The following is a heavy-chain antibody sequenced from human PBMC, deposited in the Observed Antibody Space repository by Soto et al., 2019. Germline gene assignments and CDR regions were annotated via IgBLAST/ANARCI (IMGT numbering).Heavy chain of an antibody. J-gene: IGHJ4*02. V-gene: IGHV3-30-3*01. Sequence: GVSLRLSCAASGFTFSNHAMHWVRRAPGKGLEWVALVAHDGTSKYYAGSVKGRFTISSDKSTNTLFLQMDSLDTEDTAVYYCARDRRINGSVAEIDIWGRGTRVTVSA. CDR1: GFTFSNHA. CDR3: ARDRRINGSVAEIDI. D-gene: IGHD6-19*01. CDR2: VAHDGTSK.